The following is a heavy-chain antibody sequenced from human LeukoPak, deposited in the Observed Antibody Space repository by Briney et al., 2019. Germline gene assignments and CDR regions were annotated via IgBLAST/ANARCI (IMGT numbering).Heavy chain of an antibody. CDR2: INSDGSST. J-gene: IGHJ3*02. CDR3: ARASTLLWFGEPTGEDAFDI. D-gene: IGHD3-10*01. CDR1: GFTFSSYW. V-gene: IGHV3-74*01. Sequence: PGGSLRLSCAASGFTFSSYWMHWVRQAPGKGLVWVSRINSDGSSTSYADSVKGRFTISRDNVKNTLYLQMNSLRAEDTAVYYCARASTLLWFGEPTGEDAFDIWGQGTMVTVSS.